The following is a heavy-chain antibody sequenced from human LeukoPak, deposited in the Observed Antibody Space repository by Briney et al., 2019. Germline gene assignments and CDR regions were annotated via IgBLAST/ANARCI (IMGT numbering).Heavy chain of an antibody. CDR1: GGSISSSSYY. CDR2: IYYSGTT. Sequence: SETLSLTCTVSGGSISSSSYYWGWIRQPPGEGLEWIGSIYYSGTTYYNPSLKSRVTISVDTSKNQFSLILSSVTAADTAVYYCARLGSAAGGSRYFDYWGQGTLVTVSS. V-gene: IGHV4-39*01. J-gene: IGHJ4*02. D-gene: IGHD6-13*01. CDR3: ARLGSAAGGSRYFDY.